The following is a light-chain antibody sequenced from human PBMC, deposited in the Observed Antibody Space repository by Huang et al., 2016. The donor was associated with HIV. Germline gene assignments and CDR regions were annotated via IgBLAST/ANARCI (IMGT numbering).Light chain of an antibody. Sequence: DIQMTQSPSSLSASVGDRVTITCQARQDISTYLNWYQQKPGNAPKGLIYAASNLETGVPSRFSGSGAGTDFTFTISSLQPGDIATYYCQQYDNLPWTFGQGTKVEIK. V-gene: IGKV1-33*01. CDR3: QQYDNLPWT. J-gene: IGKJ1*01. CDR2: AAS. CDR1: QDISTY.